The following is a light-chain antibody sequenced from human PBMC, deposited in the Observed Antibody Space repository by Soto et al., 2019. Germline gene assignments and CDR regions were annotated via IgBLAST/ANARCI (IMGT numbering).Light chain of an antibody. CDR2: DAS. V-gene: IGKV3-11*01. Sequence: EIALTQSPATLSLSPGERATLSCRASQSVSSYLAWYQQKPGQAPSLLIYDASNRATGIPARFSGSGSGTDFTLTISSLEPEDFAVYYCQQRSNWPPYTFGQGTKLEIK. J-gene: IGKJ2*01. CDR3: QQRSNWPPYT. CDR1: QSVSSY.